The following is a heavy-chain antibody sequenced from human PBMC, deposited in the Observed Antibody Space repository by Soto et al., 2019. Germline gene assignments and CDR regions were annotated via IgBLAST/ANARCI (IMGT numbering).Heavy chain of an antibody. J-gene: IGHJ3*01. CDR3: ARSAQWDGFDP. Sequence: QVQLQESSTGLVRPSQTLSLTCTVSAGSISTINYYWSWIRQHPEKGLEWIGYISYSGSTFYHSSLKSRVTISLDTSKKQFSLTLTSVTAADTAVYYCARSAQWDGFDPWGQGTRVTVSS. V-gene: IGHV4-31*03. D-gene: IGHD2-8*01. CDR2: ISYSGST. CDR1: AGSISTINYY.